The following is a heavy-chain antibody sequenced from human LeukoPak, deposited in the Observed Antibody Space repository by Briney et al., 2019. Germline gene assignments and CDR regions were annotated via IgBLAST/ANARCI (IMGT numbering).Heavy chain of an antibody. Sequence: PSETLSLTCTVSGGSISSSSYYWGWIRQPPEKGLEWIGSIYYSGSTYYNPSLKSRVTISVDTSKNQFSLKLSSVTAADTAVYYCARQAAGLFFFDYWGQGTLVTVSS. J-gene: IGHJ4*02. CDR1: GGSISSSSYY. CDR2: IYYSGST. V-gene: IGHV4-39*01. D-gene: IGHD6-13*01. CDR3: ARQAAGLFFFDY.